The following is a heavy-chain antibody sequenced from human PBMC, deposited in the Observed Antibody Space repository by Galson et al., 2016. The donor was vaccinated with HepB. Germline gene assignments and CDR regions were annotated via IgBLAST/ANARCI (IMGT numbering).Heavy chain of an antibody. Sequence: SVKVSCKASGGTFRYYVFNWVRQVPGEGLEWMGGITPMYATTNYAQRFQGRVTITADESTSTVYMELTSLRSEDTAVYHCTRDKGATYRFDWWGQGTLVTVSS. J-gene: IGHJ4*02. CDR2: ITPMYATT. CDR1: GGTFRYYV. D-gene: IGHD4/OR15-4a*01. CDR3: TRDKGATYRFDW. V-gene: IGHV1-69*13.